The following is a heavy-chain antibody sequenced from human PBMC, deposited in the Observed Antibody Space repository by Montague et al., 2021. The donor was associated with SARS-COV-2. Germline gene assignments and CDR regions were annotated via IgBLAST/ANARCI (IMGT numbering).Heavy chain of an antibody. CDR1: GGSFSGYY. D-gene: IGHD5-18*01. V-gene: IGHV4-34*01. CDR2: INHSGST. J-gene: IGHJ4*02. CDR3: ARDGRRLYTYGSLDY. Sequence: SETLSLTCAVYGGSFSGYYWNWIRQPPGRGLEWIGEINHSGSTNYNPSLKSRVTMSVDTSKNQFSLKLSSVTAADTAVYYCARDGRRLYTYGSLDYWGQGILVTVSS.